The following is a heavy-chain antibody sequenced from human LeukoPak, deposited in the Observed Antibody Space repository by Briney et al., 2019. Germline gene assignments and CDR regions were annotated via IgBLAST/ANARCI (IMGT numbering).Heavy chain of an antibody. CDR3: AKDIRYDSSGYYIDY. Sequence: GGSLRLSCAASGFTFSSYWMHWVRQAPGKGLVWVSRINSDGSSTSYADSVKGRFTISRDNAKNTLYLQMNSLRAEDTAVYYCAKDIRYDSSGYYIDYWGQGTLVTVSS. CDR2: INSDGSST. J-gene: IGHJ4*02. V-gene: IGHV3-74*01. D-gene: IGHD3-22*01. CDR1: GFTFSSYW.